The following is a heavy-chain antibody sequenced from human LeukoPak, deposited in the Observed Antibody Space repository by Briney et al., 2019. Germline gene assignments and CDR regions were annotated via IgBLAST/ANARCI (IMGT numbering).Heavy chain of an antibody. CDR3: ARVSGSGSFISWFDP. CDR2: INHSGST. Sequence: SETLSLTCAVYGGSFSGYYWSWIRQPPGKGLEWIGEINHSGSTNYNPSLKSRVTMSVDTSKNQFSLKLSSVTAADTAVYYCARVSGSGSFISWFDPWGQGTLVTVSS. CDR1: GGSFSGYY. J-gene: IGHJ5*02. D-gene: IGHD3-10*01. V-gene: IGHV4-34*01.